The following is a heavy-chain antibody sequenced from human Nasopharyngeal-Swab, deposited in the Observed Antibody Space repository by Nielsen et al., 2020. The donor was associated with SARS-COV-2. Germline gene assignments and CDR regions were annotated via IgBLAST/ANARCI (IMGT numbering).Heavy chain of an antibody. J-gene: IGHJ5*02. CDR2: INPGGGST. Sequence: ASVKVSCKASGYTFTSYYMHWVRQAPGQGLEWMGIINPGGGSTSYAQKFQGRVTMTRDTSTSTVYMELSSLRSEDTAVYYCARVPIVGGDYTDGDHWFDPWGQGTLVTVSS. CDR1: GYTFTSYY. D-gene: IGHD4-17*01. V-gene: IGHV1-46*01. CDR3: ARVPIVGGDYTDGDHWFDP.